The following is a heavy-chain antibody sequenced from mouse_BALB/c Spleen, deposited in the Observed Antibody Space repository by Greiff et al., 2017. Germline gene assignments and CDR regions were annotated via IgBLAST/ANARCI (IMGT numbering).Heavy chain of an antibody. Sequence: VQLQQSGAELARPGASVKLSCKASGYTFTSYWMQWVKQRPGQGLEWIGAIYPGDGDTRYTQKFKGKATLTADKSSSTAYMQLSSLASEDSAVYYCARTYGNYYAMDYWGQGTSVTVSS. CDR1: GYTFTSYW. CDR2: IYPGDGDT. CDR3: ARTYGNYYAMDY. V-gene: IGHV1-87*01. J-gene: IGHJ4*01. D-gene: IGHD2-1*01.